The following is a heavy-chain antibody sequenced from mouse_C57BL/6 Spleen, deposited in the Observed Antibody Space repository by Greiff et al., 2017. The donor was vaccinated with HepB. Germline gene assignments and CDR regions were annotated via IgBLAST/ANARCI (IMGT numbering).Heavy chain of an antibody. D-gene: IGHD1-1*02. CDR3: AEGSRAWFAY. V-gene: IGHV1-22*01. CDR1: GYTFTDYN. J-gene: IGHJ3*01. Sequence: EVKLVESGPELVKPGASVKMSCKASGYTFTDYNMHWVKQSHGKSLEWIGYINPNNGGTSYNQKFKGKATLTVNKSSSTAYMELRSLTSEDSAVYYCAEGSRAWFAYWGQGTLVTVSA. CDR2: INPNNGGT.